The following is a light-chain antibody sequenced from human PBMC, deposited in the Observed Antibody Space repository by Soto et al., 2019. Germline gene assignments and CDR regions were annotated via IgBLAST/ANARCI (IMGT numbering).Light chain of an antibody. V-gene: IGLV2-8*01. J-gene: IGLJ2*01. Sequence: QSALTQPPSASGSPGQSVTISCSGITNDVGGYNYVSWFQQHPGKAPKLIIYDVTKRPSGVPDRFSDSRSGNTASLTVSGLQAEDEADYYCSAFGGTNYCVVFGGGTKVTVL. CDR3: SAFGGTNYCVV. CDR2: DVT. CDR1: TNDVGGYNY.